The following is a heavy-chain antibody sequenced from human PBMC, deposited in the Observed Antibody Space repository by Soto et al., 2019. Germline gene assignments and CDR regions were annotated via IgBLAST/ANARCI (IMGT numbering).Heavy chain of an antibody. CDR3: AKVFSPEGGNYFDY. CDR1: GFTFSKFA. CDR2: VSNSFSEGNT. V-gene: IGHV3-23*01. Sequence: LRLSCAASGFTFSKFAMDCVLQAPVKGLEWVSAVSNSFSEGNTHYADSVKGRFTISRQNDRNTVFLEMNGLRADDTAVYYCAKVFSPEGGNYFDYWGQGTLVTVPQ. J-gene: IGHJ4*02.